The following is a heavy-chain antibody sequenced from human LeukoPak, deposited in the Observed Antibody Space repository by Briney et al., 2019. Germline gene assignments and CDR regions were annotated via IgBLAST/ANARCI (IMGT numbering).Heavy chain of an antibody. CDR1: GFTFSSYG. Sequence: GGSLRLSCAASGFTFSSYGMHWVRQAPGKGLEWVAVIWYDGSNKYYADSVKGRFTISRDNSKNTLYLQMSSLRAEDTAVYYCAKARGATYGTYYFDYWGQGTLVTVSS. V-gene: IGHV3-33*06. D-gene: IGHD4/OR15-4a*01. J-gene: IGHJ4*02. CDR2: IWYDGSNK. CDR3: AKARGATYGTYYFDY.